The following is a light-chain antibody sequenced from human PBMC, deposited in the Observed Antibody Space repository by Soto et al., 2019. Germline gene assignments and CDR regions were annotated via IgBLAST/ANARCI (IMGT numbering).Light chain of an antibody. CDR2: GAS. V-gene: IGKV3-15*01. CDR1: RSVSCY. CDR3: QQYNNWPPIT. Sequence: DIVMTQSPATMSVSPGETATLSCRASRSVSCYVAWYQQKPGQAPRLLIHGASTRATGIPARFSGSGSGTEFTLTISSLQSEDFAVYYCQQYNNWPPITFGQGTRLEIK. J-gene: IGKJ5*01.